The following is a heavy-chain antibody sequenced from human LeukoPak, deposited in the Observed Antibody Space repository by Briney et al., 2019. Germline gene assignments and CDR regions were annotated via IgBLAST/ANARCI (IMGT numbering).Heavy chain of an antibody. D-gene: IGHD6-13*01. CDR2: INSDGSST. CDR1: GFTFSSYW. Sequence: GGSLRLSCAASGFTFSSYWMHWVRQAPGKGLLWVSRINSDGSSTSYADSVKGRFTISRDNAKNTLYLQMNSLRAEDAAVYYCARRIAAAAAPYYFDYWGQGTLVTVSS. J-gene: IGHJ4*02. V-gene: IGHV3-74*01. CDR3: ARRIAAAAAPYYFDY.